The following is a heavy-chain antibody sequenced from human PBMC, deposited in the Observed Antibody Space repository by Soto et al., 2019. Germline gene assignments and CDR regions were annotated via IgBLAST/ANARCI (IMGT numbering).Heavy chain of an antibody. CDR3: ARGYYYGSGSYYNSLYGMDV. Sequence: SLKLSCAASGFTFSDYYMSWVRQAPGKGLEWVAVIWYDGSNKYYADSVKGRFTISRDNSKNTLYLQMNSLRAEDTAVYYCARGYYYGSGSYYNSLYGMDVWGQGTTVTVSS. V-gene: IGHV3-33*08. CDR1: GFTFSDYY. D-gene: IGHD3-10*01. CDR2: IWYDGSNK. J-gene: IGHJ6*02.